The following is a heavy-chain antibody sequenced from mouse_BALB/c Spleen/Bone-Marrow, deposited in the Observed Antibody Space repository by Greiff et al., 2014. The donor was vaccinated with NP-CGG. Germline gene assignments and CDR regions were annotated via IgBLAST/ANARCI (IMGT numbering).Heavy chain of an antibody. Sequence: EVKLVESGGGLVKPGGSLKLSCAASGFTFSDYYMCWIRQTPEKRLEWVATVSDGGNYTYYPDSVKGRFTISRDNAKNNLYLQRSSLKSEDTAMYYCVRSGGRYGAMDYWGQGTSVTVSS. V-gene: IGHV5-4*02. D-gene: IGHD2-10*02. CDR2: VSDGGNYT. J-gene: IGHJ4*01. CDR1: GFTFSDYY. CDR3: VRSGGRYGAMDY.